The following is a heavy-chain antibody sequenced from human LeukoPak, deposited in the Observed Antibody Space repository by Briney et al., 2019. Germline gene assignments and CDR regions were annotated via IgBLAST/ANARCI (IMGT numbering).Heavy chain of an antibody. D-gene: IGHD2-15*01. CDR3: ARDPPSYYSGGSPARYYYYYMDV. V-gene: IGHV3-7*01. Sequence: GGSLRLSCAPSGFIFSNYWMSWVRQAPGKGLQWVANIKQDGGETYYGESVKGRFTISRDNAKNSLYLQMNSLRAEDTAVYYCARDPPSYYSGGSPARYYYYYMDVWGKGTTVTVSS. J-gene: IGHJ6*03. CDR2: IKQDGGET. CDR1: GFIFSNYW.